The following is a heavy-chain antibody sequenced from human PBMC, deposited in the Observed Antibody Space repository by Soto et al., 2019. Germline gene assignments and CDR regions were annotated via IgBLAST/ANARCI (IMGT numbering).Heavy chain of an antibody. CDR3: AKNQGVELVPLATVDWFDP. V-gene: IGHV3-23*01. D-gene: IGHD1-26*01. CDR2: ISGSGFKK. CDR1: GFIFENFG. Sequence: GGSLRLSCAASGFIFENFGMSWVRQAPGEGLEWISSISGSGFKKYYADSVKGRFTISRGNSKSTVYLELNNLSAEDTAVYHCAKNQGVELVPLATVDWFDPWGQGSVVTVSS. J-gene: IGHJ5*02.